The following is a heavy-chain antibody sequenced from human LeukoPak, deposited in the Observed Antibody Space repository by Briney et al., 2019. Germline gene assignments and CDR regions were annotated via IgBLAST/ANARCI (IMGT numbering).Heavy chain of an antibody. J-gene: IGHJ5*02. CDR3: ARDSSPITIFGVVELDP. V-gene: IGHV3-21*01. CDR1: GLTFSSYS. CDR2: ISSSSSYV. D-gene: IGHD3-3*01. Sequence: TGGSLRLSCAASGLTFSSYSMNWVRQAPGKGLEWVSSISSSSSYVYYADSVKGRFTISRDNAKNSLYLQMNSLRAEDTAVYYCARDSSPITIFGVVELDPWGQGTLVTVSS.